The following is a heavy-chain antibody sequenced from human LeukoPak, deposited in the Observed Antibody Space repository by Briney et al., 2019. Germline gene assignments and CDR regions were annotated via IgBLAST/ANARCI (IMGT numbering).Heavy chain of an antibody. CDR1: GFSFSDAW. V-gene: IGHV3-15*07. CDR2: IRSKADGGTP. Sequence: GGSLRLSCAASGFSFSDAWMNWVRQAPGKGLEWVGHIRSKADGGTPDYIAPVKGRFTISRDDSKDTLYLQMNSLRAEDTALYHCARNNGMDVWGQGTTVIVSS. CDR3: ARNNGMDV. J-gene: IGHJ6*02.